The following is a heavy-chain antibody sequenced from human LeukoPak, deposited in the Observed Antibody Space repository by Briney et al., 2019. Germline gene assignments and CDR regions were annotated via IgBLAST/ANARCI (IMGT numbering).Heavy chain of an antibody. CDR2: ISGSGGST. V-gene: IGHV3-23*01. CDR1: GFTFSSYP. Sequence: GGSLRLSCVASGFTFSSYPMSWVRQAPGKGLEWVSAISGSGGSTYYADSVKGRFTISRDNSKNTLYLQMNSLRAEDTAVYYCASRSGGDGGYVYFDYWGQGTLVTVSS. J-gene: IGHJ4*02. D-gene: IGHD5-12*01. CDR3: ASRSGGDGGYVYFDY.